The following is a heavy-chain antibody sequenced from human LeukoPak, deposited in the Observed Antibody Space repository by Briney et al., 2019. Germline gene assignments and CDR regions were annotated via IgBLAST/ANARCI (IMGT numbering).Heavy chain of an antibody. D-gene: IGHD3-10*01. CDR2: INAGNGNT. V-gene: IGHV1-3*01. CDR3: ARAKLLGIYGSGSYYPPSIRTTDYGMDV. CDR1: GYTFTSYA. J-gene: IGHJ6*02. Sequence: GASVKVSCKASGYTFTSYAMHWVRQASGQRLEWMGWINAGNGNTKYSQKFQGRVTITRDTSASTAYMELSSLRSEDTAVYYCARAKLLGIYGSGSYYPPSIRTTDYGMDVWGQGTTVTVSS.